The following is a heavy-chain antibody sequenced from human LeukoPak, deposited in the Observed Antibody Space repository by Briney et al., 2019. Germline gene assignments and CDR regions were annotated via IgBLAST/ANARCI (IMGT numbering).Heavy chain of an antibody. CDR2: IYYSGST. CDR1: GGSISSYY. J-gene: IGHJ4*02. Sequence: SETLSLTCTDSGGSISSYYWSWIRQPPGKGLEWIGYIYYSGSTNYNPSLKSRVTISVDTSKNQFSLKLSSVTAADTAVYYCARYDNYYFDYWGQGTLVTVSS. CDR3: ARYDNYYFDY. D-gene: IGHD1-1*01. V-gene: IGHV4-59*08.